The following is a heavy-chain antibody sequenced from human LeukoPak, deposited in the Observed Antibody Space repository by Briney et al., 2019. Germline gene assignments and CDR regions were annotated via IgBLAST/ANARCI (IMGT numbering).Heavy chain of an antibody. CDR2: ISSSGSTI. V-gene: IGHV3-11*01. J-gene: IGHJ5*02. D-gene: IGHD6-19*01. Sequence: KPGGSLRLSCAASGFTFSDYYMSWIRQAPGKGLEWVSYISSSGSTIYYADSVKGRFTISRDNAKNSLYLQMNSLRDEDTAVYYCARKRRLYNWLDPWGQGTLVTVSS. CDR1: GFTFSDYY. CDR3: ARKRRLYNWLDP.